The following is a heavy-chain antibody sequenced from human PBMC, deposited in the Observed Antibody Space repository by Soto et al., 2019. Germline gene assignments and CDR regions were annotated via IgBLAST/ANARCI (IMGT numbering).Heavy chain of an antibody. Sequence: SETLSLTCTVSGGSISSGGYSWTWIRQSPGKGLEWIGYTYQSGSAYYNPSLKSRVTISVDRSKNQFSLNLTSVTAANAAVYYCARDYYGMDVWGQGTTVTVSS. CDR2: TYQSGSA. CDR3: ARDYYGMDV. J-gene: IGHJ6*02. CDR1: GGSISSGGYS. V-gene: IGHV4-30-2*06.